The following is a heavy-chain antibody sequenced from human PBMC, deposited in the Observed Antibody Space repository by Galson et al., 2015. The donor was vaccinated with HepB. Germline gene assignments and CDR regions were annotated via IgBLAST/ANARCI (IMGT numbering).Heavy chain of an antibody. Sequence: SLRLSCAASGFTFSSLGMTWVRQAPGKGLECVSAIGVNAGSTDYADSVKGRFTISRDNSKNMLYLQMNNLRAEDTAVYYCAKGPTNIDYWGQGTLVTVSS. CDR3: AKGPTNIDY. CDR2: IGVNAGST. V-gene: IGHV3-23*01. J-gene: IGHJ4*02. CDR1: GFTFSSLG.